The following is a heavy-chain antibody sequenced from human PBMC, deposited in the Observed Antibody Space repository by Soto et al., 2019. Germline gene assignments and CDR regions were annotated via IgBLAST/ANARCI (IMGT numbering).Heavy chain of an antibody. J-gene: IGHJ4*02. V-gene: IGHV4-34*01. Sequence: SETLSLTCAVYGASFSGYYWTWIRQSPGKGLEWIGEINHSGNTNYNPSLKSRVTISVDRSKNQFSLNLSSVTAADTAVYYCARGLVTMIVVEERVFYYWGQGTLVTVS. D-gene: IGHD3-22*01. CDR1: GASFSGYY. CDR3: ARGLVTMIVVEERVFYY. CDR2: INHSGNT.